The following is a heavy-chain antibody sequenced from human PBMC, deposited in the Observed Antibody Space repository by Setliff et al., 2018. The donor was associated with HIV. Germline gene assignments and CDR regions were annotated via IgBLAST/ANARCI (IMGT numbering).Heavy chain of an antibody. CDR1: GYSFTNYW. CDR3: ARLSKYYDFWSGPNTAGYMDV. Sequence: GESLKISCKTSGYSFTNYWVGWVRQMPGNGLEWMGLIWPDDSDTIYSPSFQGQVTMSADKSISTAYLQWSSLQAPDTAMYYCARLSKYYDFWSGPNTAGYMDVWGKGTTVTVSS. D-gene: IGHD3-3*01. V-gene: IGHV5-51*01. J-gene: IGHJ6*03. CDR2: IWPDDSDT.